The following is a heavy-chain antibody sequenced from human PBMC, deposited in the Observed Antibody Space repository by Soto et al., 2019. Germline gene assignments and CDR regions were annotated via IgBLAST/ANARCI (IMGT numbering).Heavy chain of an antibody. Sequence: QVQLQESGPGLVEPSQTLSLTCTVSGGSISSGDYYWSWIRQPPGKGLEWIGYIYYSGSTYYNPSLKSRVTISVDTSKNQFSLKLSSVTAADTAVYYCARDVTILANYPTNWFDPWGQGTLVTVSS. CDR1: GGSISSGDYY. V-gene: IGHV4-30-4*01. J-gene: IGHJ5*02. CDR2: IYYSGST. CDR3: ARDVTILANYPTNWFDP. D-gene: IGHD2-21*01.